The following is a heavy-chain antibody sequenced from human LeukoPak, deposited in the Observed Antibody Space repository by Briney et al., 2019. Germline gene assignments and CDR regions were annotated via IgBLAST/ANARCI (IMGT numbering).Heavy chain of an antibody. D-gene: IGHD6-19*01. J-gene: IGHJ3*02. CDR1: GDSVSSDNAA. V-gene: IGHV6-1*01. CDR2: TYYRSKWFN. Sequence: SQTLSLTCAISGDSVSSDNAAWNWIRQSPSRGLEWLGRTYYRSKWFNDYAVSVKSRITINPDTSKNQFSLQLNSVTPEDTAFYYCVRKYSSGWDDVFDIWGQGTMVTVSS. CDR3: VRKYSSGWDDVFDI.